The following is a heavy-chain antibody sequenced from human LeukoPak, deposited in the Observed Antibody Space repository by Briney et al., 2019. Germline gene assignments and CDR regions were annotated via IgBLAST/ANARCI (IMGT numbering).Heavy chain of an antibody. CDR1: GYTFINHY. D-gene: IGHD4-11*01. J-gene: IGHJ5*02. V-gene: IGHV1-46*01. Sequence: AASVKVSCKASGYTFINHYIHWVRQPPGQGLEWMGIINPSGGSTSYAQKLQGRVTMTTDTSTSTAYMELRSLRSDDTAVYYCARDAGKTTQDNWFDPWGQGTLVTVSS. CDR2: INPSGGST. CDR3: ARDAGKTTQDNWFDP.